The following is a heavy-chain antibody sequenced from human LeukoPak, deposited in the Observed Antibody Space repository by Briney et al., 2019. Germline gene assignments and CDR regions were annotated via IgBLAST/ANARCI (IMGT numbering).Heavy chain of an antibody. J-gene: IGHJ4*02. CDR3: ARPHPDGASGYYFDS. CDR2: IYPGDSDT. Sequence: GESLKVSFKGSGYSFTSYWIGWVRQVPGKGLEWMGIIYPGDSDTRYSPSFQGQVTISADKSISTAYLQWSSLKASDTAMYYCARPHPDGASGYYFDSWGQGTLVTVSS. V-gene: IGHV5-51*01. D-gene: IGHD4-17*01. CDR1: GYSFTSYW.